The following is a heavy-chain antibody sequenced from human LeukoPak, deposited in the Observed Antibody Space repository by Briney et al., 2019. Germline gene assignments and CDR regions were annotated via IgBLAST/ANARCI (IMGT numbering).Heavy chain of an antibody. Sequence: GGSLRLSCAASGFTFSNYPMHWVRQTPGKGLESISAISTTGADTYYGDSVKGRITISRDNSKNTLYLQMGSLREEDTGVYYCAREEKGDLDVWGQGTTVAVTS. CDR1: GFTFSNYP. CDR2: ISTTGADT. V-gene: IGHV3-64*02. D-gene: IGHD5-24*01. J-gene: IGHJ6*02. CDR3: AREEKGDLDV.